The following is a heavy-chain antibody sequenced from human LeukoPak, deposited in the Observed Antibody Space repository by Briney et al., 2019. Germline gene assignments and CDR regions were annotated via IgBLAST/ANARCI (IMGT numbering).Heavy chain of an antibody. CDR1: GFTFNRHW. J-gene: IGHJ4*02. Sequence: GGSLRLSCAASGFTFNRHWMSWVRQAPGKGLEWVAVIWYDGSNKYYADSVKGRFTISRDNSKNTLYLQMNSLKAEDTAVYYCARVGGAAAGTLEHWGQGTLVTVSS. CDR2: IWYDGSNK. CDR3: ARVGGAAAGTLEH. D-gene: IGHD6-13*01. V-gene: IGHV3-33*08.